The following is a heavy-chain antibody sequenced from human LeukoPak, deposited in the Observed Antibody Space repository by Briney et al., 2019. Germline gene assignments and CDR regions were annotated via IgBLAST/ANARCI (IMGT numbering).Heavy chain of an antibody. V-gene: IGHV3-13*03. CDR3: ARDPMHIGYCSGGICYSGLFDY. CDR2: IGTAGDT. Sequence: GGSLRLSCAACGFTFSSYDMHWVRQATGKGLEWVSAIGTAGDTYYPGSVKGQFTISRENAKNSLYLQMNSLRADDTAVYYCARDPMHIGYCSGGICYSGLFDYWGQGTLVTVSS. CDR1: GFTFSSYD. J-gene: IGHJ4*02. D-gene: IGHD2-15*01.